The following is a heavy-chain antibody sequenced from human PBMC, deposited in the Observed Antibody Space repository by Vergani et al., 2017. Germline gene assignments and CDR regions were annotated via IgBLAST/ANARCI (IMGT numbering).Heavy chain of an antibody. CDR3: ARVLSYGPNYYYYYYMDV. J-gene: IGHJ6*03. CDR2: INIDGSST. Sequence: EVQLVESGGGLVQPGGSLRLSCAASGFTFSSYWMHWVRQAPGKGLVWVSRINIDGSSTSYADSVKGRFNISRDNAKNTLYLQMNSLRAEDTAVYYCARVLSYGPNYYYYYYMDVWGKGTTVTVSS. V-gene: IGHV3-74*01. D-gene: IGHD5-18*01. CDR1: GFTFSSYW.